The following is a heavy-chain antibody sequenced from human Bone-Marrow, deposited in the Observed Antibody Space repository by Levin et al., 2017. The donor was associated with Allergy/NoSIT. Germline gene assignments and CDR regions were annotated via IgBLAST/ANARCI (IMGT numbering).Heavy chain of an antibody. J-gene: IGHJ5*02. CDR1: GFTVNNNF. V-gene: IGHV3-53*01. CDR2: IYSGGIT. Sequence: GESLKISCAASGFTVNNNFMIWFRQAPGKGLEWVSLIYSGGITHYADSVKGRFTISRDSSKNTLYLQMNSLRAEDTAVYYCARDRTCNGGSCYGPWGQGTLVTVSS. CDR3: ARDRTCNGGSCYGP. D-gene: IGHD2-15*01.